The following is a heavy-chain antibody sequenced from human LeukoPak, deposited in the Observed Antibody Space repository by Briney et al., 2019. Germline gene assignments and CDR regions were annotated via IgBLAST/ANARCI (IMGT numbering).Heavy chain of an antibody. Sequence: PSETLSLTCTVSGGSISSSSYYWSWIRQPPGKGLEWIGYIYYSGSTNYNPSLKSRVTISVDTSKNQFSLKLSSVTAADTAVYYCARAGIAVAGTNWFDPWGQGTLVTVSS. J-gene: IGHJ5*02. CDR1: GGSISSSSYY. D-gene: IGHD6-19*01. CDR3: ARAGIAVAGTNWFDP. CDR2: IYYSGST. V-gene: IGHV4-61*01.